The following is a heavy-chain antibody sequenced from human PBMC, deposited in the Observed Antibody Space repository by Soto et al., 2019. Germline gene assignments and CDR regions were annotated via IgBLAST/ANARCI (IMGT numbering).Heavy chain of an antibody. J-gene: IGHJ4*02. CDR2: IKSDGSGT. Sequence: EVQLVESGGGLVQPGESLTLSCAASGFTFSSYWMHWVRQAPGKGLVWVSRIKSDGSGTYYADSVKGRLTISGDNANTPLYLQINRLRGQDTAVHFRAVGDGERYDGNGNPGRHWGEGALVTVSS. V-gene: IGHV3-74*01. CDR3: AVGDGERYDGNGNPGRH. CDR1: GFTFSSYW. D-gene: IGHD3-16*01.